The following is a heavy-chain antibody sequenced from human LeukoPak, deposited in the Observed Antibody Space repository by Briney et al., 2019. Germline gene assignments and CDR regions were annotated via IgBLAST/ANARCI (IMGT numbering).Heavy chain of an antibody. CDR3: ARGGLRLLEWLSPFDY. J-gene: IGHJ4*02. CDR1: GFTFSSYW. Sequence: GGSLRLSCAASGFTFSSYWMSWVRQAPGKGLEWVANIKQDGSEKYYVDSVKGRFIISRDNAKNSLYLQMNSLRVEDTAVYYCARGGLRLLEWLSPFDYWGQGTLVAVSS. CDR2: IKQDGSEK. D-gene: IGHD3-3*01. V-gene: IGHV3-7*01.